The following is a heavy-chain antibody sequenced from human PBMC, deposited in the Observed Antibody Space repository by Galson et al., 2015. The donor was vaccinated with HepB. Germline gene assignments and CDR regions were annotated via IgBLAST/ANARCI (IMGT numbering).Heavy chain of an antibody. D-gene: IGHD4-23*01. Sequence: SLRLSCAASGFTFSDYHMSWIRQAPGKGLEWVSHISISGTTIYYADSVKGRFTISRDNAKNSLYLQMSSLRAEDTAIYYCARVARWFSVDYFDYWGQGTLVTVSS. CDR1: GFTFSDYH. CDR2: ISISGTTI. CDR3: ARVARWFSVDYFDY. J-gene: IGHJ4*02. V-gene: IGHV3-11*01.